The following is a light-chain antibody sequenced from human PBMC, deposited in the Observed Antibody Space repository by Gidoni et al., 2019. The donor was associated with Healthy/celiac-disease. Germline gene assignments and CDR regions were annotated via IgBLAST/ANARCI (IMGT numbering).Light chain of an antibody. CDR2: DAS. CDR3: QQYNSYGT. V-gene: IGKV1-5*01. J-gene: IGKJ1*01. Sequence: DIQMTQSPSTLPASVGDRVTITCRASQSIRSWLDWYQQKPGKAPRLLIYDASSLESGVPSRFSGSGSGTDFTLTISSLQPDDFATYYCQQYNSYGTFGQGTKVEIK. CDR1: QSIRSW.